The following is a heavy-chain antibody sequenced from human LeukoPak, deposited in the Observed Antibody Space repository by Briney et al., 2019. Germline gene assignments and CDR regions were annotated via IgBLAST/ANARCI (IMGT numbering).Heavy chain of an antibody. CDR1: GFTVSSNY. Sequence: GGSLRLSCAASGFTVSSNYMSWVRQAPGKGLEWVSVIYSGGSTYYADSVKGRFTISRDNSKNTLYLQMNSLRAEDTAVYYCARDSGVWGSYRYSPLFDYWGQGTLVTVSS. V-gene: IGHV3-66*01. J-gene: IGHJ4*02. CDR2: IYSGGST. D-gene: IGHD3-16*02. CDR3: ARDSGVWGSYRYSPLFDY.